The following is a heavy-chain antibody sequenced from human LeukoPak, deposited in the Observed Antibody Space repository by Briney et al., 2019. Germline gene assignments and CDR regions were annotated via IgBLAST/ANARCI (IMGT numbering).Heavy chain of an antibody. J-gene: IGHJ3*02. D-gene: IGHD5-12*01. CDR1: GFTFSSYA. Sequence: QPGGSLRLSCAASGFTFSSYAMSWVRQAPGKGLEWVSAISGSGGSTYYADSVKGRFTISRDNSKNTLYLQMNGLRAEDTAVYYCAKVGGRDGYNHGFFDIWGQGTMVTVSS. CDR3: AKVGGRDGYNHGFFDI. V-gene: IGHV3-23*01. CDR2: ISGSGGST.